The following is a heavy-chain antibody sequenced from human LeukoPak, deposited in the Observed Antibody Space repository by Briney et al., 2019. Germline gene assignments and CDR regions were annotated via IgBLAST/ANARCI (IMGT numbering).Heavy chain of an antibody. CDR3: ARDRSDGSGYYGYYFDY. Sequence: NPSETLSLTCIVSGGSIGSYYWSWIRQPPGKGLEWIGHIYYSGSTDYNPSLRSRVTMSVDTSKNQFSLRLSSVTAADTAVYYCARDRSDGSGYYGYYFDYWGQGTLVSVSS. CDR1: GGSIGSYY. D-gene: IGHD3-22*01. V-gene: IGHV4-59*01. CDR2: IYYSGST. J-gene: IGHJ4*02.